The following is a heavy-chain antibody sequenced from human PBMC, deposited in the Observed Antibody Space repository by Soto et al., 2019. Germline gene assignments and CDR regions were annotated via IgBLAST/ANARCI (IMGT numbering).Heavy chain of an antibody. CDR1: GFTFSSYS. D-gene: IGHD2-2*01. V-gene: IGHV3-30*04. CDR2: VSSDVKNQ. J-gene: IGHJ4*02. CDR3: ASDLAKSEGYPRRAHFAH. Sequence: QVQLVESGAGVVQPGKSLRLSCVPSGFTFSSYSLHWVRQAPGKGLDWVAVVSSDVKNQYYTDSVKGRFTISRDFSKKTLYLQMTALRPEDTAVYDGASDLAKSEGYPRRAHFAHWGQGALVTVSS.